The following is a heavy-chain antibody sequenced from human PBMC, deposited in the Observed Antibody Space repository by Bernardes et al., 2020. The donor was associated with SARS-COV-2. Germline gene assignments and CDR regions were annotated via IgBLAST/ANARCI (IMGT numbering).Heavy chain of an antibody. Sequence: GGSLRLSCTASGFPFRSYGMSWVRQAPGRGLEWVSSISDDGGTTYYGDSVMGRFTASRDNSKDTLFLQMYNLRAEDTAVYYCAKGEGRPHYISNWGQGALVTVSS. D-gene: IGHD3-3*02. J-gene: IGHJ4*02. CDR2: ISDDGGTT. CDR1: GFPFRSYG. CDR3: AKGEGRPHYISN. V-gene: IGHV3-23*01.